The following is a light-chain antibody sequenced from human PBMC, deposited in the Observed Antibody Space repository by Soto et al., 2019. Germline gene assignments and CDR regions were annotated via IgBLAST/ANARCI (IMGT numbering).Light chain of an antibody. V-gene: IGKV3-15*01. CDR1: QSVSSN. CDR3: QQHKQWPIT. CDR2: GAS. Sequence: EIVMTQSPATLSVSPGEIAALSCRASQSVSSNLAWYQQKPGQAPRLIMYGASTRAAGFPARYSGSVSGTECTRTINRMQSEDSSVDECQQHKQWPITVGQGPRLEI. J-gene: IGKJ5*01.